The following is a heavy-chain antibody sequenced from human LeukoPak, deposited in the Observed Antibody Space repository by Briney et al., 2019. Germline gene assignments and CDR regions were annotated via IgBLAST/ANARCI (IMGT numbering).Heavy chain of an antibody. Sequence: GGSLRLSCAASGFTFSSYGMPWVRQAPGKGLEWVAVIWYDGSNKYYADSVKGRFTISRDNSKNTLYLQMNSLRAEDTAVYYCARDQVGATSDWFDPWGQGTLVTVSS. CDR1: GFTFSSYG. J-gene: IGHJ5*02. V-gene: IGHV3-33*01. CDR3: ARDQVGATSDWFDP. D-gene: IGHD1-26*01. CDR2: IWYDGSNK.